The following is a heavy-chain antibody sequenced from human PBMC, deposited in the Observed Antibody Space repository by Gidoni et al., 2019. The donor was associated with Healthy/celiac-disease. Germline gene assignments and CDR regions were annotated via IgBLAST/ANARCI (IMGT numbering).Heavy chain of an antibody. CDR3: ARRYSYAFSPSFDY. CDR1: GCTFSSYA. Sequence: QVQLVESGGGVVQRGRYMRLSCAASGCTFSSYAMHWVRQAPGKGRGWVAVISHDGSNKYYADSVKGRVTISRDNSQNTLYLQMNSLRAEDTAVYYCARRYSYAFSPSFDYWGQGTLVTVSS. CDR2: ISHDGSNK. D-gene: IGHD5-18*01. V-gene: IGHV3-30-3*01. J-gene: IGHJ4*02.